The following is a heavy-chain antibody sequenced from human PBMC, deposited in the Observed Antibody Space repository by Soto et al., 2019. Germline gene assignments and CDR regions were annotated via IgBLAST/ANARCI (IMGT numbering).Heavy chain of an antibody. V-gene: IGHV1-46*01. Sequence: GASVKVCCKASGYTFASCYRHWVRQAPGQGLEWMGIINPSGGSTSYAQKFQGRVTMTRDTSTSTVYMELSSLRSEDTAVYYCARDLVPVTDYYYYGMDVWGQGTTVTVSS. CDR3: ARDLVPVTDYYYYGMDV. CDR2: INPSGGST. D-gene: IGHD4-4*01. CDR1: GYTFASCY. J-gene: IGHJ6*02.